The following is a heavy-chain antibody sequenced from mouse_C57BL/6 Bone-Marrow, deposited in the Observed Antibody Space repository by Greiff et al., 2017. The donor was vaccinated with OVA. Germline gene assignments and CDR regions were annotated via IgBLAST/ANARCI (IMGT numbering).Heavy chain of an antibody. D-gene: IGHD2-1*01. V-gene: IGHV14-3*01. Sequence: VQLQQSVAELVRPGASVKLSCTASGFNIKNTYMHWVKQRPEQGLEWIGRIDPANGNTKYAPKLQGKATITADNSSNTAYLQLSSLTSEDTAIYYWARYCNYGPWFAYWGQGTLVTVSA. CDR2: IDPANGNT. CDR1: GFNIKNTY. CDR3: ARYCNYGPWFAY. J-gene: IGHJ3*01.